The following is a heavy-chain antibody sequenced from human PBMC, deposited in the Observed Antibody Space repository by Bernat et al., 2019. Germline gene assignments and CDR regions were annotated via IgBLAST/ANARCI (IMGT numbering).Heavy chain of an antibody. V-gene: IGHV1-2*02. CDR3: ARGGRDGYNYYFDY. CDR1: GYTFTGYY. D-gene: IGHD5-24*01. Sequence: QVQLVQSGAEVKKPGASVKVSCKASGYTFTGYYMHWVRQAPGQGLEWMGWINPNSGGTNYAQKFQGRVTITADESTSTAYMELSSLRSEDTAVYYCARGGRDGYNYYFDYWGQGTLVTVSS. CDR2: INPNSGGT. J-gene: IGHJ4*02.